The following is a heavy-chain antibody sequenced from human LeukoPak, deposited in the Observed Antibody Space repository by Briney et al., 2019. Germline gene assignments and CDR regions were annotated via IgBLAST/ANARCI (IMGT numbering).Heavy chain of an antibody. D-gene: IGHD3-22*01. CDR1: GYSISSGYY. CDR2: IYHGGST. Sequence: SETLSLTCTVSGYSISSGYYWGWIRQPPGKGLEWIGSIYHGGSTYYNPSLKSRVTISVDTSKNQFSLKLSSVTAADTAVYYCARGPYSYDSSGAFDIWGQGTMVTVSS. V-gene: IGHV4-38-2*02. J-gene: IGHJ3*02. CDR3: ARGPYSYDSSGAFDI.